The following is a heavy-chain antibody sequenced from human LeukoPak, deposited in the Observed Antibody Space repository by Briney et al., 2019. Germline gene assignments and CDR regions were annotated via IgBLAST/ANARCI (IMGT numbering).Heavy chain of an antibody. CDR2: ISSSGSTI. Sequence: GGSLGLSCAASGFTFSSYEMNWVRQAPGKGLEWVSYISSSGSTIYYADSVKGRFTISRGNAKNSLYLQMNSLRAEDTAVYYCAREQESDYYGMDVWGQGTTVTVSS. J-gene: IGHJ6*02. CDR1: GFTFSSYE. CDR3: AREQESDYYGMDV. V-gene: IGHV3-48*03.